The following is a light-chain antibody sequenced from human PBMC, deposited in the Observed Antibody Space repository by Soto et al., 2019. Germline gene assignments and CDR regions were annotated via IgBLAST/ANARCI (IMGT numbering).Light chain of an antibody. Sequence: ETVLTQSPGTLSLSPGERATLSCRASQSVRSSYLAWYQQKPGQTPRLLIYGASSRSTGIPDRFIGRGSGTECTLTISRLEPEDVAVYFCQQYSSPPATFGQGTKVEIK. CDR2: GAS. V-gene: IGKV3-20*01. CDR3: QQYSSPPAT. CDR1: QSVRSSY. J-gene: IGKJ1*01.